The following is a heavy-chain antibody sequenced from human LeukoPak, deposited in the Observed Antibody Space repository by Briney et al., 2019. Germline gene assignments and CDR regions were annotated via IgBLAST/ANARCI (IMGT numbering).Heavy chain of an antibody. V-gene: IGHV3-11*01. J-gene: IGHJ6*03. CDR1: GFTFSDYY. Sequence: GGSLRLSCAASGFTFSDYYMSWIRQAPGKGLEWVSYISSSGSTIYYADSVKGRFTISRDNAKNSLYLQMNSLRTEDTAVYYCARVPPYSSGWYSYYYYMDVWGKGTTVTVSS. D-gene: IGHD6-19*01. CDR3: ARVPPYSSGWYSYYYYMDV. CDR2: ISSSGSTI.